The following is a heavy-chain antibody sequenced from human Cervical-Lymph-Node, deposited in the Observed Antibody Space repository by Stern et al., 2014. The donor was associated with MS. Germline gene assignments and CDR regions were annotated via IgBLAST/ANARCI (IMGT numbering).Heavy chain of an antibody. Sequence: QVQLGQSGAEVKRPGSSVRVACKASGGTFSTYSISWVRQAPGQGLALMGGIILSFGTVNYAQKFQGRVTMSADKSTSTAYLDLTSLRSEDTAMYYCARYRGTFYFDNWGQGTLVTVSS. CDR1: GGTFSTYS. D-gene: IGHD1-1*01. V-gene: IGHV1-69*06. CDR2: IILSFGTV. J-gene: IGHJ4*02. CDR3: ARYRGTFYFDN.